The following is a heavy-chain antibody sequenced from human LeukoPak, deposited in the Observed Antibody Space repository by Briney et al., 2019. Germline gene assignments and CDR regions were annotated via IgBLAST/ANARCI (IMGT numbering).Heavy chain of an antibody. CDR1: GFTFGDYA. CDR2: IRSKAYGGTT. D-gene: IGHD3-3*01. V-gene: IGHV3-49*04. Sequence: PGGSLRLSCTASGFTFGDYAMSWVRQAPGKGLEWVGFIRSKAYGGTTEYAASVKGRFTISRDDSKGIAYLQMNSLKTEDTAVYYCTRAYDFWSGYFDYWGQGTLVTVSS. J-gene: IGHJ4*02. CDR3: TRAYDFWSGYFDY.